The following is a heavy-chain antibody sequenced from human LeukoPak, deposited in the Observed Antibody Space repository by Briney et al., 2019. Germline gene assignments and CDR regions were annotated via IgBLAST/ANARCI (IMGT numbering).Heavy chain of an antibody. V-gene: IGHV1-18*01. CDR1: GYTFTSYG. J-gene: IGHJ3*02. D-gene: IGHD5-24*01. Sequence: EASVKVSCTASGYTFTSYGISWVRQAPGQGLEWMGWISAYNGNTNYAQKLQGRVTMTTDTSTSTAYMELRSLRSDDTAVYYCARDKEMATITGAFDIWGQGTMVTVSS. CDR3: ARDKEMATITGAFDI. CDR2: ISAYNGNT.